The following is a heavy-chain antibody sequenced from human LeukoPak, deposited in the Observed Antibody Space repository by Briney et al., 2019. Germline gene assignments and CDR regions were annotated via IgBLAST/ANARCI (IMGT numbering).Heavy chain of an antibody. CDR1: GYIFTTYY. Sequence: ASVKVSCKASGYIFTTYYMKWGRQAPGQGVEWMGIINPSVGSTSYAQKFQGRVTMTRDTSTSTVYMELSSLRSDDTAVYYCVRGGYDFSSGYYPSRWGQGTLVTVSS. D-gene: IGHD3-3*01. CDR2: INPSVGST. J-gene: IGHJ4*02. V-gene: IGHV1-46*01. CDR3: VRGGYDFSSGYYPSR.